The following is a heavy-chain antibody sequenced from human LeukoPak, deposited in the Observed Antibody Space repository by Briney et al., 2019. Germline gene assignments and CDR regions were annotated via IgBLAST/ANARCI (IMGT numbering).Heavy chain of an antibody. CDR1: GFTSSRYA. D-gene: IGHD5-24*01. V-gene: IGHV3-23*01. Sequence: GGSLRLSCVASGFTSSRYAMSWVRQPPGKGLEWVSAFSGSGGSTYYADSVKGRFTISRDNAKNSLYLQMNSLRAEDTAIYYCTRVGYIDEGIDYWGQGTLVTVSS. CDR3: TRVGYIDEGIDY. J-gene: IGHJ4*02. CDR2: FSGSGGST.